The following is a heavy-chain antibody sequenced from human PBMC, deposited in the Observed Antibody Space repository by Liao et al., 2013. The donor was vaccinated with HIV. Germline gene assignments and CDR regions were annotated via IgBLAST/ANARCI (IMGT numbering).Heavy chain of an antibody. CDR3: ARDNRLWFGELQEYFHR. V-gene: IGHV4-61*02. D-gene: IGHD3-10*01. J-gene: IGHJ1*01. CDR2: VYTTGST. Sequence: QVQLQESGPGLLKPSETLSLTCTVAGASITSGAYYWTWIRQPVGKGLEWVGHVYTTGSTNYSPSLKSRVIISLDTSLNQFSLSLKSVTAADTAVYYCARDNRLWFGELQEYFHRWGQGTLITVSS. CDR1: GASITSGAYY.